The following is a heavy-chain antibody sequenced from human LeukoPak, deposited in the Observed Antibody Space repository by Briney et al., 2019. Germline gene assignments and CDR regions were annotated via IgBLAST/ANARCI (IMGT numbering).Heavy chain of an antibody. CDR2: ISSSGSTI. CDR3: AREWDRNTPDY. Sequence: GGSLRLSCAASGFTFSSYEMNWVRQAPGKGLEWVSYISSSGSTIYYADSVKGRFTISRDNAKNSLYLQMNSLRAEDTAVYYCAREWDRNTPDYWGQGTLVTVSS. D-gene: IGHD1-26*01. V-gene: IGHV3-48*03. J-gene: IGHJ4*02. CDR1: GFTFSSYE.